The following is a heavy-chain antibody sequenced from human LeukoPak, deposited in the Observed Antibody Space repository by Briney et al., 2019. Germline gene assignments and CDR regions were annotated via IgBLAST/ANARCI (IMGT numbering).Heavy chain of an antibody. V-gene: IGHV3-30-3*01. CDR3: ARGAYPMVATITTANYFDY. D-gene: IGHD5-12*01. J-gene: IGHJ4*02. CDR1: GFTFSSYA. CDR2: ISYDGSNK. Sequence: PGGSLRLSCAASGFTFSSYAMHWVRQAPGKGLEWVAVISYDGSNKYYADSVKGRFTISRDNSKNTLYLQMNSLRAEDTAVYYCARGAYPMVATITTANYFDYWGQGTLVTVSS.